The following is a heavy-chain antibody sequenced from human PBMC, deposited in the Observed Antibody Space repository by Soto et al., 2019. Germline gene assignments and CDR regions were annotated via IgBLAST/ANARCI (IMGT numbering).Heavy chain of an antibody. D-gene: IGHD2-2*01. CDR3: AREGLADYQYYYYGMDV. J-gene: IGHJ6*02. CDR2: INPKSGGT. Sequence: ASVKVSCKASGYTFTGYYMHWVRQAPGQGLEWMGWINPKSGGTNYAQKFQGRVTMTRDTSISTAYMELSRLRSDDTAVYYCAREGLADYQYYYYGMDVWGQGTTVTVSS. CDR1: GYTFTGYY. V-gene: IGHV1-2*02.